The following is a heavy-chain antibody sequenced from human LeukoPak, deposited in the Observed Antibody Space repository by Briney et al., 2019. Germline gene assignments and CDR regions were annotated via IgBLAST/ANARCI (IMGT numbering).Heavy chain of an antibody. Sequence: GGSLRLSCAASGFTFDDYGMSWVRQAPGKGLEWVSGINWNGGSTGYADSVKGRFTISRDNAKNSLYLQMNSLRAEDTAVYYCARVVSSTSWNYYYYYMDVWGKGTTVTISS. J-gene: IGHJ6*03. V-gene: IGHV3-20*04. CDR2: INWNGGST. CDR3: ARVVSSTSWNYYYYYMDV. CDR1: GFTFDDYG. D-gene: IGHD2-2*01.